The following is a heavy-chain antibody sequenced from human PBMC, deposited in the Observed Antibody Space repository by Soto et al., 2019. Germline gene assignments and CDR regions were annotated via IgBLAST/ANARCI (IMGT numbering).Heavy chain of an antibody. CDR3: AGRVGLPAPGNYFNY. CDR2: NYYSEST. Sequence: PSETLSLTCAVSGYSINLGYYWGWIRQFPGKGLEWIGSNYYSESTYYNPSLKSRVTISVDTSKNQFSLKLSSVTAADTAVYYCAGRVGLPAPGNYFNYWGQGTLVTVSS. D-gene: IGHD6-13*01. V-gene: IGHV4-38-2*01. J-gene: IGHJ4*02. CDR1: GYSINLGYY.